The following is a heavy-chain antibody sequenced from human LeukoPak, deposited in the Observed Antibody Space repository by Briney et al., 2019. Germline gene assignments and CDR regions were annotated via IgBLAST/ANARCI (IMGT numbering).Heavy chain of an antibody. CDR3: ARSGWTNWFDP. V-gene: IGHV3-21*01. CDR1: GLTFSNSS. D-gene: IGHD3/OR15-3a*01. Sequence: TGGSLRLSCAVSGLTFSNSSMNWVRQAPGQGLERVSSISSRGNYIYYADSVRGRFTVSRDNAGNSLFLEMNSLSGEDTAVYYCARSGWTNWFDPWGQGTLVIVSS. J-gene: IGHJ5*02. CDR2: ISSRGNYI.